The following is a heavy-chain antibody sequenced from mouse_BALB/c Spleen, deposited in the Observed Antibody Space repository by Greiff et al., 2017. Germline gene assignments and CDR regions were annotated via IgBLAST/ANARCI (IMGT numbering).Heavy chain of an antibody. CDR1: GFTFSSYT. CDR3: TREQKPDSGRSYGY. Sequence: DVMLVESGGGLVKPGGSLKLSCAASGFTFSSYTMSWVRQTPEKRLEWVATISSGGSYTYYPDSVKGRFTISRDNAKNTLYLQMSSLKTEDTAMYYCTREQKPDSGRSYGYWGEGTLVTVSA. CDR2: ISSGGSYT. D-gene: IGHD1-1*01. J-gene: IGHJ3*01. V-gene: IGHV5-6-4*01.